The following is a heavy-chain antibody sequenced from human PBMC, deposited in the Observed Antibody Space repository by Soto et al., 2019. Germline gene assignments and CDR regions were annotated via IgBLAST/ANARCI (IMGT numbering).Heavy chain of an antibody. CDR3: AHSPGAKSTNYFDY. J-gene: IGHJ4*02. V-gene: IGHV4-39*01. D-gene: IGHD3-10*01. Sequence: PSETLSLTCTVSGGSISSSSYYWGWIRQPPGKGLEWIGSIYYSGSTYYNPSLKSRVTISVDTSKNQFSLKLSSVTAADTAVYYCAHSPGAKSTNYFDYWGQGTLVTVSS. CDR1: GGSISSSSYY. CDR2: IYYSGST.